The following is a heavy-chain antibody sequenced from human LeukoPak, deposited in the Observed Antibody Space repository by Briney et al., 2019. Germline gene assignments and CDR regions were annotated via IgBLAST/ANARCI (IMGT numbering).Heavy chain of an antibody. D-gene: IGHD3-9*01. CDR1: GFTFSSLA. J-gene: IGHJ4*02. Sequence: GSLRLSCTASGFTFSSLAMTWARQPPGKGLEWIGEINHSGSTNYNPSLKSRVTISVDTSKNQFSLKLTSVTAADTAVYYCARERTYYDILTGYPPFDYWGQGTLVTVSS. CDR2: INHSGST. V-gene: IGHV4-4*02. CDR3: ARERTYYDILTGYPPFDY.